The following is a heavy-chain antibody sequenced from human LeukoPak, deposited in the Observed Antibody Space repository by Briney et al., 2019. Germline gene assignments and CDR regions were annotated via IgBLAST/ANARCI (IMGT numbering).Heavy chain of an antibody. D-gene: IGHD1-26*01. CDR2: ISDSGGST. CDR1: GFSFSSYA. Sequence: GGSLRLSCAASGFSFSSYAMSWVRQAPGKGLEWVSDISDSGGSTYYADSVKGRFTISRDNSKDTLYLQMNSLRAEDTAVYYCAKDWPGSRCWDYWGQGTLVTISS. CDR3: AKDWPGSRCWDY. J-gene: IGHJ4*02. V-gene: IGHV3-23*01.